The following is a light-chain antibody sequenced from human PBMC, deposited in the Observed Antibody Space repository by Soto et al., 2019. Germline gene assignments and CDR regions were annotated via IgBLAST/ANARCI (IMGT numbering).Light chain of an antibody. V-gene: IGKV1-39*01. Sequence: DIQMTQSPSSLPASVGDRVIITCRASQSISSYLNWYQQKPGKAPKLLIYDASRLQGGVPSRFSGSGSGTDFTLTISSLEPEDFATYYCQQCYYTPQTFGQGTKVDIK. CDR3: QQCYYTPQT. J-gene: IGKJ1*01. CDR2: DAS. CDR1: QSISSY.